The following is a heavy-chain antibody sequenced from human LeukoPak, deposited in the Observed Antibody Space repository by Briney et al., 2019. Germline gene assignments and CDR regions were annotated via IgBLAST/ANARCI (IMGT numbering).Heavy chain of an antibody. D-gene: IGHD6-13*01. J-gene: IGHJ6*03. Sequence: GGSLRLSCAASGFTFSSYAMHWVRQAPGKGLEWVAVISYDGSNKYYADSVKGRFTISRDNSKNTLYLQMNSLRAEDTAVYYCVRIVAAGYYYYCYMDVWGKGTTLTVSS. CDR3: VRIVAAGYYYYCYMDV. CDR2: ISYDGSNK. CDR1: GFTFSSYA. V-gene: IGHV3-30*01.